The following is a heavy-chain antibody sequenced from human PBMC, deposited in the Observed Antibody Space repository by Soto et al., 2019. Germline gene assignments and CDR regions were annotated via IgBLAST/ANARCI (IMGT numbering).Heavy chain of an antibody. V-gene: IGHV4-39*01. CDR2: IYYSGET. Sequence: SETLSLTCTVSGGSITSRNYYWAWVRQPPGKGLEWIGNIYYSGETYYHSSFRSRLTVSVDTTKNQFSLKLRSLTAADTAMYYCASLQVPGHFDHWGQGTLVTVSS. CDR3: ASLQVPGHFDH. D-gene: IGHD1-1*01. J-gene: IGHJ4*02. CDR1: GGSITSRNYY.